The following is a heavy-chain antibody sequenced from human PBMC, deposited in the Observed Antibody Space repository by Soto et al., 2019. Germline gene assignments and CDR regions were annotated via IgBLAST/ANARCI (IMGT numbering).Heavy chain of an antibody. J-gene: IGHJ5*02. V-gene: IGHV1-18*01. CDR1: GYTFTSYG. D-gene: IGHD2-2*01. CDR3: ARDLTVVVQTFDP. Sequence: QVQLVQSGAEVKKPGASVKVSCKASGYTFTSYGISWVRQAPGQGLEWMGWISAYNGNTNYAQKLQGRVTRTTDTYTRPAYMQLRSMRSDDTAMYYFARDLTVVVQTFDPWGKGTLVPVSS. CDR2: ISAYNGNT.